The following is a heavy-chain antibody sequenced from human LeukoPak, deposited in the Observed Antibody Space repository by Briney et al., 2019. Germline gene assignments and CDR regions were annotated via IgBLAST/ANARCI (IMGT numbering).Heavy chain of an antibody. Sequence: RASETLSLTCTVSGGSITSRSYYWGWVRQPPGKGLEWIATIYYSGDTYFNPSLKSRVTISVDTSQNQFSLKLSSVTAADTAVYYCVRHSEYYSGVGSASGYFDYWGQGTLVTVSS. D-gene: IGHD3-10*01. CDR1: GGSITSRSYY. CDR3: VRHSEYYSGVGSASGYFDY. CDR2: IYYSGDT. V-gene: IGHV4-39*01. J-gene: IGHJ4*02.